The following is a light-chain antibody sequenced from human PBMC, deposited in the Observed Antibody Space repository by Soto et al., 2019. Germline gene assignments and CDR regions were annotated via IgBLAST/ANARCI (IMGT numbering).Light chain of an antibody. CDR3: QQHYPTPFT. V-gene: IGKV4-1*01. CDR2: WAS. Sequence: DIVMTQSPDSLAVSLGERATINCKSSQSVLYTSNNKNYLTWYQQKPGQPPKLLIYWASTRESGVPDRFSGSGSGTDFTLTINSLQAEDVAVYYCQQHYPTPFTFGPGTKVDIK. CDR1: QSVLYTSNNKNY. J-gene: IGKJ3*01.